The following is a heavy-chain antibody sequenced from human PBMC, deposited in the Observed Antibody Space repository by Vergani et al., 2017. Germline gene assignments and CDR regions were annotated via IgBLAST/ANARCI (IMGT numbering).Heavy chain of an antibody. CDR1: GGPISSRSYY. CDR2: IYYSGST. V-gene: IGHV4-39*01. J-gene: IGHJ4*02. CDR3: ARLWIGTRPPDY. Sequence: QLQLQESGPGLVKPSETLSLTCTVSGGPISSRSYYWGWIRQPPGKGLEWIGSIYYSGSTYYNPSLKSRVTLSVDTSKNQLSLKLSSVTAADTAVFYCARLWIGTRPPDYWGQGTLVTVSS. D-gene: IGHD6-13*01.